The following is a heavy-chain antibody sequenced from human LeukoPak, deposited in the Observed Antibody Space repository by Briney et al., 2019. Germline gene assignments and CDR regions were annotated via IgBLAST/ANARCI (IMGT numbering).Heavy chain of an antibody. D-gene: IGHD1-26*01. CDR1: GFTFSTSA. CDR3: ARDGIVGATRKYFDY. V-gene: IGHV1-58*01. CDR2: IVVGSGTT. J-gene: IGHJ4*02. Sequence: SVRVSCKASGFTFSTSAVQWVRQARGQRLEWIGWIVVGSGTTNYAQSLQGRLTITRDMSTSTAYMELSSLRSEDTAVYYCARDGIVGATRKYFDYWGQGTLVTVSS.